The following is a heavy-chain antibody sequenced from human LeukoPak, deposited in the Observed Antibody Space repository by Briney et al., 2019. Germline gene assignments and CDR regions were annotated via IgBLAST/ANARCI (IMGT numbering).Heavy chain of an antibody. D-gene: IGHD2-21*02. Sequence: ASVKVSCNVSGYTLTELSMHWERHAPGTGLEWMGGFDPEDGETIYAQKFQGRVTMTEDTSTDTAYMELSSLRPEDTAVYYCALLFQVAWFDPWGQGTLVTVSS. J-gene: IGHJ5*02. V-gene: IGHV1-24*01. CDR3: ALLFQVAWFDP. CDR1: GYTLTELS. CDR2: FDPEDGET.